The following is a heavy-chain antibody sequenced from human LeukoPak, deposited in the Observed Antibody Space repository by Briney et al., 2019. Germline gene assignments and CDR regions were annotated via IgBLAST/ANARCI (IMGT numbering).Heavy chain of an antibody. Sequence: GRSLRLSCAASGFTFDDYAMHWVRQAPGKGLEWVSAISGSGDNTYYADSVKGRFTISRDNFKDSLYMQMNSLRAEDTGVYYCAKDRALGGGSCFDYWGQGTLVTVSS. J-gene: IGHJ4*02. CDR3: AKDRALGGGSCFDY. D-gene: IGHD2-15*01. V-gene: IGHV3-23*01. CDR1: GFTFDDYA. CDR2: ISGSGDNT.